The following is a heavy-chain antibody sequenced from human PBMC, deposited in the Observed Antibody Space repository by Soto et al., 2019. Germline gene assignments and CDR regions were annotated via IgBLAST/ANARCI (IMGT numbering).Heavy chain of an antibody. Sequence: QRLSCAASGFSFGTFVMTWFRQAPGGGLEWVASITDSGYTASYAETVEGRFTVSRDNSKNKLHLQMNDLRAEDTATYYCAKNGQWLATPPEAWGQGTLVTVSS. CDR1: GFSFGTFV. V-gene: IGHV3-23*01. J-gene: IGHJ4*02. D-gene: IGHD6-19*01. CDR3: AKNGQWLATPPEA. CDR2: ITDSGYTA.